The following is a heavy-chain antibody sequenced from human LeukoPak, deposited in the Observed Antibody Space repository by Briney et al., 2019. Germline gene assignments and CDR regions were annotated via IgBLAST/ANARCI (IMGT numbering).Heavy chain of an antibody. CDR2: ISAYNGNT. V-gene: IGHV1-18*01. Sequence: ASVKVSCKASGYTFTSYGISWVRQAPGQGLEWMGWISAYNGNTNYAQKLQGRVTMTTDTPTSTAYMELRSLRSDDTAVYYCARYSSGWYYYGMDVWGQGTTVTVSS. CDR1: GYTFTSYG. D-gene: IGHD6-19*01. CDR3: ARYSSGWYYYGMDV. J-gene: IGHJ6*02.